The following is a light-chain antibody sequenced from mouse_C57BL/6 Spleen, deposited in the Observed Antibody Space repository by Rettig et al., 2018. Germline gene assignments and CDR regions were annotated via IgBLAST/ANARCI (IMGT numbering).Light chain of an antibody. CDR2: TAT. J-gene: IGKJ2*01. CDR1: ENIYSN. CDR3: QHFWGTPYT. Sequence: DIQMTQSPASLSVSVGETVTLTCRASENIYSNLAWYQQKQGKSPHPLVYTATNLADGVPSRFSGSGSGTQYSLKINRLQSEDCGSYYCQHFWGTPYTFGGGTKLEIK. V-gene: IGKV12-46*01.